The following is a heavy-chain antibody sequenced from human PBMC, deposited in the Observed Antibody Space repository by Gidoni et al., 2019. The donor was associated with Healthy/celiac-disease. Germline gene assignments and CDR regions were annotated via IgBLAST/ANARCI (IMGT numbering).Heavy chain of an antibody. V-gene: IGHV4-34*01. J-gene: IGHJ4*02. CDR1: RGSFIGYS. D-gene: IGHD1-26*01. CDR2: INHSGST. Sequence: HAHLQQWGAGLLKPSETLSLTRAVYRGSFIGYSCSWLRQPPGKGLEWIGEINHSGSTNYNPSLKSRVTISVDTSKNKFSLKLSSVTAEDTAVYYCARGRGRRGSTTTLWIFYFDYWGQGTLVTVSS. CDR3: ARGRGRRGSTTTLWIFYFDY.